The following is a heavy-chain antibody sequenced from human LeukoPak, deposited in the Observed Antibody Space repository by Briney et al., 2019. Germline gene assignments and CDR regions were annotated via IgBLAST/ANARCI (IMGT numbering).Heavy chain of an antibody. Sequence: GGSLRLSCAASGFTFSGSAMHWVRQASGKGLEWVGRIRSKANSYATAYAASVKGRFTISRDDSKNTAYLQMNSLKTEDTAVYYCTRHRGYCSGGSCWDYDYWGQGTLATVSS. CDR3: TRHRGYCSGGSCWDYDY. V-gene: IGHV3-73*01. J-gene: IGHJ4*02. CDR1: GFTFSGSA. D-gene: IGHD2-15*01. CDR2: IRSKANSYAT.